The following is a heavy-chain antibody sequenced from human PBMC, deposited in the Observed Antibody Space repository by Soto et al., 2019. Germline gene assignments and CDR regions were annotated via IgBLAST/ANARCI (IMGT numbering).Heavy chain of an antibody. CDR3: ARRGGHYYYYGMDV. V-gene: IGHV1-69*13. Sequence: SVKVSCKASGDTFSSYAISWVRQAPGQGLEWMGGIIPIFGTANYAQKFQGRVTITADESTSTAYMELSSLRSEDTAVYYCARRGGHYYYYGMDVWGQGTTVTVSS. CDR1: GDTFSSYA. J-gene: IGHJ6*02. D-gene: IGHD3-10*01. CDR2: IIPIFGTA.